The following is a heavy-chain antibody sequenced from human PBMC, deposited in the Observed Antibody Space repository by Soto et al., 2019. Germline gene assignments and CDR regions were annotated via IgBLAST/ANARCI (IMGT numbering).Heavy chain of an antibody. J-gene: IGHJ5*02. D-gene: IGHD3-16*02. CDR3: AKGGPGPNYDYIWGSYRYPYNWFDP. V-gene: IGHV1-8*01. Sequence: GASVKVSCKASGYTFTSYDINWVRQATGQGLEWMGWMNPEDGETIYAQKFQGRVTMTEDTSTDTAYMELSSLRAEDTAVYYCAKGGPGPNYDYIWGSYRYPYNWFDPWGQGTLVTVSS. CDR2: MNPEDGET. CDR1: GYTFTSYD.